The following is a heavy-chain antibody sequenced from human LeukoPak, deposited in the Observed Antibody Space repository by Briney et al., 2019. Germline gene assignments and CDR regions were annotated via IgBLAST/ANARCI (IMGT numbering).Heavy chain of an antibody. CDR2: INHSGST. CDR3: ARHVGRYCSGGSCYPHYYYYYYMDV. V-gene: IGHV4-34*01. CDR1: GGSFSGYY. D-gene: IGHD2-15*01. J-gene: IGHJ6*03. Sequence: SETLSLTCAVYGGSFSGYYWSWIRQPPGKGLEWIGEINHSGSTNYNPSLKSRVTISVDTSKNQFSLKLSSVTAADTAVYYCARHVGRYCSGGSCYPHYYYYYYMDVWGKGTTVTISS.